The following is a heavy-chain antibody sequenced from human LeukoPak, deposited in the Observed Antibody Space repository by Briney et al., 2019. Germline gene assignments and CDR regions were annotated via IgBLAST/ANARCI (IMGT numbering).Heavy chain of an antibody. V-gene: IGHV3-30*18. CDR2: ISYDGTNK. Sequence: GRSLRLSCAASGFTFSSYAMHWVRQAPGKGLEWVAVISYDGTNKYHADSVKGRVTISRDNSKNTLYLQMNSLRAEDTAVYYCAKAKPEAGDYYYYGMDVWGQGTTVTVSS. CDR3: AKAKPEAGDYYYYGMDV. J-gene: IGHJ6*02. D-gene: IGHD6-19*01. CDR1: GFTFSSYA.